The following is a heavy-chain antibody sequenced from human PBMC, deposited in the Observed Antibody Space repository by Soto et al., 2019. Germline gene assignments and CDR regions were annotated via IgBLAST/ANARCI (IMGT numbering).Heavy chain of an antibody. CDR2: IYPGDSDT. J-gene: IGHJ4*02. CDR1: GFTFTSYW. CDR3: AKHEGYCSSTTCSNFDY. V-gene: IGHV5-51*01. Sequence: GESLKISCKASGFTFTSYWIAWVRQMPGKGLEWMGIIYPGDSDTSYSPSFQGQVTISADKSINTAYLQWSSLKASDTAMYYCAKHEGYCSSTTCSNFDYWGQGXLVTVYS. D-gene: IGHD2-2*01.